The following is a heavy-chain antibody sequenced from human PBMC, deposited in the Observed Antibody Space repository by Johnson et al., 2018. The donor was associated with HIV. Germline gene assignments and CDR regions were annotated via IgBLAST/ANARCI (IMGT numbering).Heavy chain of an antibody. J-gene: IGHJ3*02. CDR3: ARVTRYNWNSDAFDI. Sequence: VQLVESGGGLVQPGRSLRLSCAASGFTFDDYAMHWVRQAPGKGLEWVSGINWNGGSTGYADSVKGRFTISRDNAKNSLYLQMNSLRAEETALYYCARVTRYNWNSDAFDIWGQGTMVTVSS. V-gene: IGHV3-9*01. CDR1: GFTFDDYA. D-gene: IGHD1-1*01. CDR2: INWNGGST.